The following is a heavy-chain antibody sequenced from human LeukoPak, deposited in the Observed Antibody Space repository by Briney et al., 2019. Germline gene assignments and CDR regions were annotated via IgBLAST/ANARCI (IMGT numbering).Heavy chain of an antibody. Sequence: GESLKISCKGSGYSFTSYWIGWVRQMPGKGLEWMGIIYPGDSDTRYSPSFQGQVTISADKSISTAYLQWSSLKDSDTAMYYCARHMSSGYYYEDAFDIWGQGTMVTVSS. CDR1: GYSFTSYW. V-gene: IGHV5-51*01. D-gene: IGHD3-22*01. CDR2: IYPGDSDT. J-gene: IGHJ3*02. CDR3: ARHMSSGYYYEDAFDI.